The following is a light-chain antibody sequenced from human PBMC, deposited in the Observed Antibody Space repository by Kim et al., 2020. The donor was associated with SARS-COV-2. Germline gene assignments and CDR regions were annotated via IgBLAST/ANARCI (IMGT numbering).Light chain of an antibody. V-gene: IGKV2-28*01. J-gene: IGKJ1*01. CDR3: MAALKTRPWT. CDR1: QSLLQDYGHNY. CDR2: LAS. Sequence: DIVMTQSPLSLPVTPGEPASISCRSSQSLLQDYGHNYLDWYLQKPGQSPHLLIYLASNRASGVPDRFSGSGSGTNFTLTISRVEAEDVGIYYCMAALKTRPWTFGQGTKVDIK.